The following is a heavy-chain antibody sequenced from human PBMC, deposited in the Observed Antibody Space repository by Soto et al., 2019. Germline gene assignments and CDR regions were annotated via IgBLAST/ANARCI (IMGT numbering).Heavy chain of an antibody. V-gene: IGHV3-9*01. J-gene: IGHJ3*02. CDR2: ISWNSGSI. CDR1: GFTFDDYA. CDR3: AKGVLVVIAPDAFDI. D-gene: IGHD2-21*01. Sequence: EVQLVESGGGLVQPGRSLRLSCAASGFTFDDYAMHWVRQAPGKGLEWVSGISWNSGSIGYADSVKGRFTISRDNAKNSLYLQMSSLRAEDTALYYCAKGVLVVIAPDAFDIWGQGTMVTVSS.